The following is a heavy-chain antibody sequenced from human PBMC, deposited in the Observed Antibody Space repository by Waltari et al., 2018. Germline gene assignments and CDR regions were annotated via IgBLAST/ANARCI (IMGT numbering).Heavy chain of an antibody. CDR2: INPNSGGT. D-gene: IGHD3-10*01. CDR1: GYTFTGYY. CDR3: ARDLAGSGSYYIGYYYYYGMDV. V-gene: IGHV1-2*02. Sequence: QVQLVQSGAEVKKPGASVKVSCKASGYTFTGYYMHWVRQDPGKGLGRMGWINPNSGGTNYAQKFQGRFTMTRDTSISTAYMELSRLRSDDTAVYYCARDLAGSGSYYIGYYYYYGMDVWGQGTTVTVSS. J-gene: IGHJ6*02.